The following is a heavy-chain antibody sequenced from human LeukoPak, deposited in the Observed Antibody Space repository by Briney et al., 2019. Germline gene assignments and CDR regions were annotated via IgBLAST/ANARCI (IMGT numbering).Heavy chain of an antibody. CDR1: GGSISSGGYY. Sequence: SETLSLTCTVSGGSISSGGYYWSWIRQHPGKGLEWTGYIYYSGSTYYNPSLKSRVTISVDTSKNQFSLKLSSVTAADTAVYYCARVGYCTNGVCRFDYWGQGTLVTVSS. D-gene: IGHD2-8*01. V-gene: IGHV4-31*03. CDR3: ARVGYCTNGVCRFDY. CDR2: IYYSGST. J-gene: IGHJ4*02.